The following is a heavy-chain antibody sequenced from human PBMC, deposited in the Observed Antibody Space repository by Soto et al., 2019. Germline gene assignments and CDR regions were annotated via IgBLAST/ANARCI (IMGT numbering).Heavy chain of an antibody. CDR1: GFTASSNY. CDR2: IYSGGST. D-gene: IGHD4-17*01. Sequence: EVQLVESGGGLIQPGGSLRLSCAASGFTASSNYMTWVRQAPGKGLEWVSVIYSGGSTHYADPVKGRFTISRDNSKKHLYLQMNNLRAEDTAVYYCATTTVVSHETEYWGQGTLVTVSS. J-gene: IGHJ4*02. V-gene: IGHV3-53*01. CDR3: ATTTVVSHETEY.